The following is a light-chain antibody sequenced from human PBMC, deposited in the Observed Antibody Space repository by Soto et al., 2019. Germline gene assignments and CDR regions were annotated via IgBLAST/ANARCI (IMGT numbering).Light chain of an antibody. CDR3: QQYETFPLT. CDR1: QSISTW. Sequence: DIQMTQSPSTLSASVGDRVTIACRASQSISTWLAWYQQKPGKAPKLLTYKASILESGVPSRFSGSATATEFTHTFGSLQPEDFASYYRQQYETFPLTFGGGTKVEIK. J-gene: IGKJ4*01. V-gene: IGKV1-5*03. CDR2: KAS.